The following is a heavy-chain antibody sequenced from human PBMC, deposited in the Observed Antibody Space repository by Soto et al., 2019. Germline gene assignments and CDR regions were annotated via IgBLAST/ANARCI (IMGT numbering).Heavy chain of an antibody. Sequence: ELMKISRRGCGYSFASYWGIWVRQMPGKGLEWMGSIDPSDSYTNYSPSFQGHVTISADKSISTAYLQWSSLKASDTAMYYCARHIITIFGVVTSGMDVWGQGTTVTLYS. CDR3: ARHIITIFGVVTSGMDV. CDR1: GYSFASYW. V-gene: IGHV5-10-1*01. CDR2: IDPSDSYT. J-gene: IGHJ6*02. D-gene: IGHD3-3*01.